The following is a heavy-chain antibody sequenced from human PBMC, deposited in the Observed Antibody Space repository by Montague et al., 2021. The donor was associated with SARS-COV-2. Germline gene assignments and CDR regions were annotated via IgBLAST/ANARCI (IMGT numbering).Heavy chain of an antibody. V-gene: IGHV6-1*01. Sequence: CAISGDSVSSNSVSWNWIRQSPSRGLEWLGRTYYRSRWSNDYAVSVRSRIIINPDTSTNQFSLQLSSVTAADTAVYYCARRGYSYYYYGMDVWGQGTTVTVSS. D-gene: IGHD5-24*01. CDR3: ARRGYSYYYYGMDV. CDR1: GDSVSSNSVS. CDR2: TYYRSRWSN. J-gene: IGHJ6*02.